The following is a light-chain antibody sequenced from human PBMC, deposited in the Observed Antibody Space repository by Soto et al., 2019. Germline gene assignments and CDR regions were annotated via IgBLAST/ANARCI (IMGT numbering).Light chain of an antibody. Sequence: DIQMTQSPSSLSASVGDRVTITCRASQDISSWLGWYQQKPGKAPKLLIYAASNLQSGVPLRFSGSGSGTDFTLTINSLQAEDFATYFCQQASSFPPTFGQGTKLEIK. CDR3: QQASSFPPT. CDR1: QDISSW. J-gene: IGKJ2*01. V-gene: IGKV1D-12*01. CDR2: AAS.